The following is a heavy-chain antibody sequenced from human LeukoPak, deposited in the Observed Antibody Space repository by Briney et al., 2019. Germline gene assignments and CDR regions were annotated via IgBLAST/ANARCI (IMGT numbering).Heavy chain of an antibody. D-gene: IGHD3-22*01. CDR1: TFTLSKYW. Sequence: GGSLRLSCAASTFTLSKYWMTWVRQAPGKGLEWVAFIRYDGSNKYYADSVKGRFTISRDNSKNTLYLQMNSLRAEDTAVYYCAKPMIVVALAAFDIWGQGTMVTVSS. J-gene: IGHJ3*02. CDR2: IRYDGSNK. V-gene: IGHV3-30*02. CDR3: AKPMIVVALAAFDI.